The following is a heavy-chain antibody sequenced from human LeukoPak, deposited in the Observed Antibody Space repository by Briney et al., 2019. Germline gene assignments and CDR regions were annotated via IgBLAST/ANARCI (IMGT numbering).Heavy chain of an antibody. CDR1: GYTFTGYY. J-gene: IGHJ6*02. V-gene: IGHV1-2*02. CDR3: ARDDSSRSQYYYYYYGMDV. CDR2: INPNSGGT. Sequence: ASVKVSCKASGYTFTGYYMHWVRQAPGQGLEWMGWINPNSGGTNYAQKFQGRVTMTRDTSISTAYMELSRLRSDDTAVYYCARDDSSRSQYYYYYYGMDVLGQGTTVTVSS. D-gene: IGHD6-13*01.